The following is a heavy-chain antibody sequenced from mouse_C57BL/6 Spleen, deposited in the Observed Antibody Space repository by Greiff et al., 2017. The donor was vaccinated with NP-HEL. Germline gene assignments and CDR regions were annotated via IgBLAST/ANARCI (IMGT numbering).Heavy chain of an antibody. CDR1: GFTFSSYA. D-gene: IGHD1-1*02. J-gene: IGHJ1*03. CDR2: ISDGGSYT. V-gene: IGHV5-4*01. CDR3: ARGEVADWYFDV. Sequence: EVQRVESGGGLVKPGGSLKLSCAASGFTFSSYAMSWVRQTPEKRLEWVATISDGGSYTYYPDNVKGRFTISRDNAKNNLYLQMSHLKSEDTAMYYCARGEVADWYFDVWGTGTTVTVSS.